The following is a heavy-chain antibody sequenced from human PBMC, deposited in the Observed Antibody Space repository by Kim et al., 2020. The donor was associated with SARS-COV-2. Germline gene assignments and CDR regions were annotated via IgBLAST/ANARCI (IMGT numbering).Heavy chain of an antibody. Sequence: SETLSLTCAVYGGSLRGYFWSWIRQSPGKGLEWIGEISHSGSTNYNPSLKSRVAISVDTSKSQLSLKVTSVTAAETAVYYCARCRMGGDYYFGQMGPARQKYYFDNWGQGTLVTVSS. D-gene: IGHD1-26*01. CDR3: ARCRMGGDYYFGQMGPARQKYYFDN. J-gene: IGHJ4*02. CDR1: GGSLRGYF. CDR2: ISHSGST. V-gene: IGHV4-34*01.